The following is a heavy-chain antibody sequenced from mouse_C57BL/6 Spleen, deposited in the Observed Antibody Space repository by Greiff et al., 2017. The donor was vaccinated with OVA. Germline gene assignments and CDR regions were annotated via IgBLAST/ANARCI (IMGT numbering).Heavy chain of an antibody. V-gene: IGHV1-53*01. CDR3: ARKGANWPYAMDY. CDR2: INPSNGGT. J-gene: IGHJ4*01. CDR1: GYTFTSYW. Sequence: QVQLQQSGTELVKPGASVKLSCKASGYTFTSYWMHWVKQRPGQGLEWIGNINPSNGGTNYNEKFKSKATLTVDKSSSTAYMQLSSLTSEDSAVYYCARKGANWPYAMDYWGQGTSVTVSS. D-gene: IGHD4-1*01.